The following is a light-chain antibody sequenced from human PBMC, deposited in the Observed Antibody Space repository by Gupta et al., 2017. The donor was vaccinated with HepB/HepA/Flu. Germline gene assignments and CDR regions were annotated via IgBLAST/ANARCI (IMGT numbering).Light chain of an antibody. J-gene: IGKJ2*01. V-gene: IGKV2-30*01. CDR1: RSLVSTDGNTY. CDR3: MQYTGWHHT. Sequence: VVLTQSPLSLPVPLGQPASISCTSSRSLVSTDGNTYFDWFHQGPGQSPRRLIYKVSKRDSGVPDRFSGSGSGTDFTLKISRVEAEDLGVYDCMQYTGWHHTFGQGTKLEIK. CDR2: KVS.